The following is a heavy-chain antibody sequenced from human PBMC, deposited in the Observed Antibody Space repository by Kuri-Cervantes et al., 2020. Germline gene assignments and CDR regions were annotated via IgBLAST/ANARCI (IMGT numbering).Heavy chain of an antibody. D-gene: IGHD2-15*01. Sequence: ASVKVSCKASGYTFTSYAMHWVRQAPGQRLEWMGWINAGNGNTKYSQKFQGRVTMTTDTSTSTVYMELNSLTSEDTAVYFCAGGLGYCSGGGCSQWGQGTPVTVSS. CDR2: INAGNGNT. CDR3: AGGLGYCSGGGCSQ. V-gene: IGHV1-3*01. CDR1: GYTFTSYA. J-gene: IGHJ4*02.